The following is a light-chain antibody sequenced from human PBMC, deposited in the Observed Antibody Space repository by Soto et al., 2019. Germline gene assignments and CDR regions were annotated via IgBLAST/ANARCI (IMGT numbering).Light chain of an antibody. CDR3: QQSYSTPFT. J-gene: IGKJ3*01. CDR2: AAS. CDR1: QSISSY. Sequence: DIQMTQSPYSLSASVGDRVTITCRASQSISSYLNWYQQKPGKAPKLLIYAASSLQSGVPSRFSGSGSGTDCTLAISSLQPEDFATYYCQQSYSTPFTFGPGTKVDMK. V-gene: IGKV1-39*01.